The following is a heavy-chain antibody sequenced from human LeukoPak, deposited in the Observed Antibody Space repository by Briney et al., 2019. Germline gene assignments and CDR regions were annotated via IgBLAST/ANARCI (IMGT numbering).Heavy chain of an antibody. J-gene: IGHJ4*02. CDR1: GFTFSSYS. CDR2: IKQDGSEK. Sequence: PGGSLRLSCAASGFTFSSYSMNWVRQAPGKGLEWVANIKQDGSEKYYVDSVKGRFTISRDNAKNSLYLQMNSLRAEDTAVYYCVRDNPRCCGVVPANIDDYWGQGTLVTVSS. V-gene: IGHV3-7*01. CDR3: VRDNPRCCGVVPANIDDY. D-gene: IGHD2-15*01.